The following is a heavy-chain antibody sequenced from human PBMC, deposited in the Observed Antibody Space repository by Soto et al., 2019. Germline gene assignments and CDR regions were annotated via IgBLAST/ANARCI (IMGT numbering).Heavy chain of an antibody. D-gene: IGHD6-13*01. CDR3: AREQQNWFDP. V-gene: IGHV4-59*01. CDR2: IHYSGST. CDR1: GDPISDYY. J-gene: IGHJ5*02. Sequence: QVQLQESGPGLVKPLETLSLTCTVSGDPISDYYWSWIRQSPGKGLEWIGYIHYSGSTKYNPTLKSRVTISVDASKSQFSLKLSSVTAADTAVYYCAREQQNWFDPWGQGTLVTVSS.